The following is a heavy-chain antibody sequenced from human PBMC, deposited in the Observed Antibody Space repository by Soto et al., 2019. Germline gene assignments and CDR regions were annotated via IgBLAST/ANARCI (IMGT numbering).Heavy chain of an antibody. CDR1: GGSFSGYY. J-gene: IGHJ4*02. D-gene: IGHD4-17*01. Sequence: SETLSLTCAVYGGSFSGYYWSWIRQPPGKGLEWIGEINHSGSTNYNPSLKSRVTISVDTSKNQFSLKLSSVTAADTAVYYCARGLRRATVTSLIDYWGQGTLVTVSS. V-gene: IGHV4-34*01. CDR2: INHSGST. CDR3: ARGLRRATVTSLIDY.